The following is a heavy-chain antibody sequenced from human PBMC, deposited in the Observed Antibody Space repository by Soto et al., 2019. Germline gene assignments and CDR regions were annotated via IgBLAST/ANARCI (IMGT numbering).Heavy chain of an antibody. CDR2: IYYSGST. V-gene: IGHV4-39*02. J-gene: IGHJ5*02. D-gene: IGHD6-13*01. CDR1: GGSISSSSYY. CDR3: ARWGQQLSRWFDP. Sequence: PSETLSLTCTVSGGSISSSSYYWGWIRQSPGKGLEWIGSIYYSGSTNYNPSLKSRVTISVDTSKNHFSLKLSSVTAADTAVYYCARWGQQLSRWFDPWGQGTQVTVSS.